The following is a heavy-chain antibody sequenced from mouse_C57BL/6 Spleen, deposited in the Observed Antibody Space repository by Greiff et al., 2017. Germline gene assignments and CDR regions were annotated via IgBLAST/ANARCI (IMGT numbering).Heavy chain of an antibody. CDR3: ARGTGVYAMDY. D-gene: IGHD4-1*01. Sequence: DVHLVESGGGLVKPGGSLKLSCAASGFTFSSYAMSWVRQTPEKRLEWVATISDGGSYTYYPDNVKGRFTISRDNSKNNLYLQMSHLKSEDTAMYYCARGTGVYAMDYWGQGTSVTVSS. V-gene: IGHV5-4*01. CDR2: ISDGGSYT. CDR1: GFTFSSYA. J-gene: IGHJ4*01.